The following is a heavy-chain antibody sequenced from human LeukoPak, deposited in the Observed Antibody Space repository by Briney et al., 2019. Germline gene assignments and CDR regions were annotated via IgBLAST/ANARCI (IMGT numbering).Heavy chain of an antibody. D-gene: IGHD3-10*01. J-gene: IGHJ6*03. CDR1: GFTCGDYA. Sequence: GGSLRLSCTASGFTCGDYAMSWVRQAPGKGLEWVGFIRSKAYGGTTEYAASVKGRFTISRDDSKSIAYLQMNSLKTEDTAVYYCTRDYGSEYYYYYYMDVWGKGTTVTISS. CDR3: TRDYGSEYYYYYYMDV. CDR2: IRSKAYGGTT. V-gene: IGHV3-49*04.